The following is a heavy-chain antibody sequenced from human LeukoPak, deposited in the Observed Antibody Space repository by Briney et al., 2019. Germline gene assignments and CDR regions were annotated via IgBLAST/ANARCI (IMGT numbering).Heavy chain of an antibody. CDR1: GYTLTGYY. V-gene: IGHV1-2*02. CDR2: INPNSGGT. J-gene: IGHJ4*02. Sequence: ASVKVSCKASGYTLTGYYMHWVRQAPGQGLEWMGWINPNSGGTNYAQKFQGRVTMTRDTSISTAYMELSRLRSDDTAVYYCAREEIAAAVNFDYWGQGTLVTVSS. D-gene: IGHD6-13*01. CDR3: AREEIAAAVNFDY.